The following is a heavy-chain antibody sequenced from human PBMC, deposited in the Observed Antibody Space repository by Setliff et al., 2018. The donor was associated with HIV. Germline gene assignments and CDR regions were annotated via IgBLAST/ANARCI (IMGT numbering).Heavy chain of an antibody. CDR1: SDSLSSHY. Sequence: SETLSLTCTVSSDSLSSHYWSWIRQPPGKGLEWVGHIYINGITNYSPSLESRVTISVDTSKKQFSLKLSSVTAADTAVYFCARTGYAFDLWGPGTMVTVSS. CDR2: IYINGIT. CDR3: ARTGYAFDL. J-gene: IGHJ3*01. V-gene: IGHV4-4*08.